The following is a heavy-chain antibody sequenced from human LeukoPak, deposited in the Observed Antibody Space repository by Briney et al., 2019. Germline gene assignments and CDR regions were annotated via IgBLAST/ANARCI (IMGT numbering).Heavy chain of an antibody. D-gene: IGHD6-13*01. CDR1: GYTFTSYG. Sequence: ASVKVSCKASGYTFTSYGISWVRQAPGQGLEWMGWISAYNGNTNYAQKLQGRVTMTRDTSISTAYMELSRLRSDDTAVYYCARVGGYSSSWYIIDYWGQGTLVTVSS. CDR3: ARVGGYSSSWYIIDY. CDR2: ISAYNGNT. J-gene: IGHJ4*02. V-gene: IGHV1-18*01.